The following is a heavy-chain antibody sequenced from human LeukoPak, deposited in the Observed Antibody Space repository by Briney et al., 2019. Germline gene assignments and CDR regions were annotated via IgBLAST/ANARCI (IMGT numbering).Heavy chain of an antibody. J-gene: IGHJ4*02. D-gene: IGHD6-19*01. CDR3: AREPHSSGNY. CDR1: GFTFSSYW. V-gene: IGHV3-74*01. Sequence: GGSLRLSCAASGFTFSSYWMHWVRQAPGKGLVWVARIISDGSSTSYADSVKGRFTISRDNAKNTLYLQMNSLRADDTAVYYCAREPHSSGNYCGQGTLVTVSS. CDR2: IISDGSST.